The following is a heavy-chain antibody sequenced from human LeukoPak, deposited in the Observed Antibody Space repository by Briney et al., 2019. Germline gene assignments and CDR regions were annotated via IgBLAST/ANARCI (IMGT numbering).Heavy chain of an antibody. CDR3: AKPCANSGYDWGFFDY. Sequence: GRSLRLSCAASGFTFSTCGMHWVRQAPGKGLEWVTFISYDGSNKYYADSVKGRFTISRDNSKNTLYLQMNSLRAEDTAVYYCAKPCANSGYDWGFFDYWGQGTLVTVSS. CDR1: GFTFSTCG. J-gene: IGHJ4*02. D-gene: IGHD5-12*01. CDR2: ISYDGSNK. V-gene: IGHV3-30*18.